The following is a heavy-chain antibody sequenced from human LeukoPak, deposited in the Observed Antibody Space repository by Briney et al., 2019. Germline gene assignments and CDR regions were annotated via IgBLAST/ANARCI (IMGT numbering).Heavy chain of an antibody. CDR3: ARDGYYYGSGSYYPLDY. CDR1: GFTVSSNY. Sequence: GGSLRLSCAASGFTVSSNYMSWVRQAPGKGLEWVSVIYSGGSTYYADSVKGRFTISRDNSKNTLYLQMNSLRAEDTAVYYCARDGYYYGSGSYYPLDYWGQGTLVTVSS. D-gene: IGHD3-10*01. V-gene: IGHV3-66*01. CDR2: IYSGGST. J-gene: IGHJ4*02.